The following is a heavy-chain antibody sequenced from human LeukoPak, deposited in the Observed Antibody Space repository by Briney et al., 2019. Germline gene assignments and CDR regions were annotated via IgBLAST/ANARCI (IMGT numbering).Heavy chain of an antibody. CDR3: ARRYDSTLYYYYYMDV. CDR2: IYYSGST. V-gene: IGHV4-59*08. J-gene: IGHJ6*03. CDR1: GGSISSYY. Sequence: SETLSLTCTVSGGSISSYYWSWIRQPPGRGLEWIGYIYYSGSTNYNPSLKSRVTISVDTSKNQFSLKLSSVTAADTAVYYCARRYDSTLYYYYYMDVWGKGTTVTVSS. D-gene: IGHD3-22*01.